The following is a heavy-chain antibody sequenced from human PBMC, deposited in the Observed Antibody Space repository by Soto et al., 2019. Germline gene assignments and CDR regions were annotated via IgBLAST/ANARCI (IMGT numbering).Heavy chain of an antibody. Sequence: TLSLTCTVSGGSISSGDYYWSWIRQPPGKGLEWIGYIYYSGSTYYNPSLKSRVTISVDTSKNQFSLKLSSVTAADTAVYYCARELFDSSGYYDYWGQGTLVTVSS. J-gene: IGHJ4*02. CDR2: IYYSGST. D-gene: IGHD3-22*01. CDR3: ARELFDSSGYYDY. CDR1: GGSISSGDYY. V-gene: IGHV4-30-4*01.